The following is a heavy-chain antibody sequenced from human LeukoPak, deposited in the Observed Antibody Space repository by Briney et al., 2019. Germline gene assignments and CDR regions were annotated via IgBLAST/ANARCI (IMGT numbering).Heavy chain of an antibody. J-gene: IGHJ4*02. D-gene: IGHD3-3*01. Sequence: PGRSLRLSCAASRFTFVNYAMHWVRQAPGKGLEWVSAISGSGGSTYCADSVKGRFTISRDNSKNTLYLQMNSLRAEDTAVYYCAKSTHFGVVIGDFDYWGQGTLVTVSS. V-gene: IGHV3-23*01. CDR3: AKSTHFGVVIGDFDY. CDR1: RFTFVNYA. CDR2: ISGSGGST.